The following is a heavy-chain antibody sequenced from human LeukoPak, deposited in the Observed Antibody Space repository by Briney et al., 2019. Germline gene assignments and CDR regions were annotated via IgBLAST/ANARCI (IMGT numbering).Heavy chain of an antibody. CDR2: INHSGST. Sequence: SDTLSLTCAVYGGSFRGYYGSWLRQPPGKGLEWLGEINHSGSTNYNPSLKSRVTISVDTSKNQFSLKLSSVTAADTAVYYCARFRLVEVTAPPDAFDIWGQGTMVTVSS. D-gene: IGHD2-21*02. V-gene: IGHV4-34*01. CDR3: ARFRLVEVTAPPDAFDI. CDR1: GGSFRGYY. J-gene: IGHJ3*02.